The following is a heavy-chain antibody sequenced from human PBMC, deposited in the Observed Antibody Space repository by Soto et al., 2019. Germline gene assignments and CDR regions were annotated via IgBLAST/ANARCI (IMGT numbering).Heavy chain of an antibody. J-gene: IGHJ5*01. CDR1: GFTFGDYA. CDR3: KIAAAPGGFDS. CDR2: IRSKAYGVTT. Sequence: GALRLTCTASGFTFGDYAMGWFRQAPGKGLEWVGFIRSKAYGVTTEYAASVKGRFTISRDDSKSIAYLQMNSLKTEDTAVYYCKIAAAPGGFDSWGQGTLVTVSS. V-gene: IGHV3-49*03. D-gene: IGHD6-13*01.